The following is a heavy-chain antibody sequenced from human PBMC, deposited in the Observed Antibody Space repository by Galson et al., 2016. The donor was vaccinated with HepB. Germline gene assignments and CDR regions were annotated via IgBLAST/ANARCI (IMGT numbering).Heavy chain of an antibody. CDR3: AHGGRTRYFDT. J-gene: IGHJ4*02. V-gene: IGHV2-5*02. D-gene: IGHD3/OR15-3a*01. CDR2: IYWDDED. CDR1: GISVTTFEVG. Sequence: PALVKPTQTLTLTCSVSGISVTTFEVGVGWIRQSPGKAPEWLAIIYWDDEDRYSPSLKSRLTITRDTSKNQVVLTMINMDPEDTATYYCAHGGRTRYFDTWGQGTLVTVSS.